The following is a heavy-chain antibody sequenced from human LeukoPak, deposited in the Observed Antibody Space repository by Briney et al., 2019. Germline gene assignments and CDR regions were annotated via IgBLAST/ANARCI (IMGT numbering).Heavy chain of an antibody. J-gene: IGHJ4*02. Sequence: PSETLSLTCTVSDDSISSILYYWGWIRQSPGMGLEWIGSIYHSGSTYYNPSLKSRVTISVDTFKNQFSLKLHSVTAADTALYYCARHSTRVGWSGPFDYWGQGSLVTVSS. V-gene: IGHV4-39*01. CDR2: IYHSGST. CDR1: DDSISSILYY. CDR3: ARHSTRVGWSGPFDY. D-gene: IGHD3-3*01.